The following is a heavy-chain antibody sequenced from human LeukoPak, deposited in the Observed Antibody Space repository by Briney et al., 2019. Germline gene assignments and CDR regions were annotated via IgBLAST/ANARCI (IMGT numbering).Heavy chain of an antibody. CDR1: GGSISSYY. Sequence: SETLSLTCTVSGGSISSYYWSWIRQPAGKGLEWIGRIYTSGSTNYNPSLKSRVTMSVDTSKNRFSLKLSSVTAADAAVYYCARLAWGNSGGHYYYYIDVWGKGTTVTVSS. D-gene: IGHD4-23*01. J-gene: IGHJ6*03. CDR2: IYTSGST. CDR3: ARLAWGNSGGHYYYYIDV. V-gene: IGHV4-4*07.